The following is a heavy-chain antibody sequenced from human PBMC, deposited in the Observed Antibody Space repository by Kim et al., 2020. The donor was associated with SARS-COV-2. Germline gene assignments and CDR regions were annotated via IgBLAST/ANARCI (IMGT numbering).Heavy chain of an antibody. Sequence: SETLSLTCTVSGGSISSYYWSWIRQPPGKGLEWIGYIYYSGSTNYNPSLKSRVTISVDTSKNQFSLKLSSVTAADTAVYYCARTPAARPYYYYGMDVWGQGTTVTVSS. CDR2: IYYSGST. J-gene: IGHJ6*02. CDR3: ARTPAARPYYYYGMDV. CDR1: GGSISSYY. D-gene: IGHD6-6*01. V-gene: IGHV4-59*13.